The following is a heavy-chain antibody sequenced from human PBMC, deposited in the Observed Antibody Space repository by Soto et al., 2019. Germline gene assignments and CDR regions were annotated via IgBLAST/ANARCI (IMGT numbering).Heavy chain of an antibody. Sequence: SRPTLVNTTQMLTLTCTFSVFSLSTSRMCVSWIRQPPGKALEWLALIDWDDDKNYSTSLKTRLTISKDTSKNQVVLTMPNMDPVDPATYYCARVPGYYDSSGFIGFDSWGQGTLVTVSS. D-gene: IGHD3-22*01. CDR1: VFSLSTSRMC. CDR3: ARVPGYYDSSGFIGFDS. CDR2: IDWDDDK. J-gene: IGHJ4*02. V-gene: IGHV2-70*01.